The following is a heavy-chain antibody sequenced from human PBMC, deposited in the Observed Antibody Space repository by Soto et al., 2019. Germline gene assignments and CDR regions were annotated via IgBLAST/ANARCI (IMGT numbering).Heavy chain of an antibody. CDR2: VNTDGSST. CDR1: GFTFSSYW. J-gene: IGHJ4*02. CDR3: ARDLNWEYDS. V-gene: IGHV3-74*01. Sequence: GGSLRLSCAVSGFTFSSYWMHWVRQAPGEGLVWVSRVNTDGSSTTYAESVKGRFTISRVNAKNTLYLQMNSLRAEDTAVYYCARDLNWEYDSWGQGTQVTVSS. D-gene: IGHD1-26*01.